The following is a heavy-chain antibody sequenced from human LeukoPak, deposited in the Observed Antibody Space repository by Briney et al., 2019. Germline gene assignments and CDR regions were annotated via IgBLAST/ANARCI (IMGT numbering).Heavy chain of an antibody. CDR1: GFTFSSYS. J-gene: IGHJ4*02. CDR2: ISSSSSNI. D-gene: IGHD3-3*01. V-gene: IGHV3-48*01. CDR3: ARDSITIFGVVNPFDY. Sequence: GGSLRLYCAACGFTFSSYSMNWVGQAQGKGLEWGTYISSSSSNIYYADYVKGRFTIYRDNAKNSMYLQMNSLRAEDTAVYYCARDSITIFGVVNPFDYWGQGTLVTVSS.